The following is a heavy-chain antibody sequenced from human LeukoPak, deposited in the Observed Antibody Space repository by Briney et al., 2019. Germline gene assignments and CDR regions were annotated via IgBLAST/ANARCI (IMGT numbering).Heavy chain of an antibody. J-gene: IGHJ4*02. Sequence: GESLKISCKGSGYSFTSYWIGWVRQMPGKGLEWMGIIYPGDSDTRYSPSFQGQVTISADKSISTAYLQWSSLKASDTAMYYCARQVNKQQPAMVLVDYWGQGTLVTVSS. CDR1: GYSFTSYW. V-gene: IGHV5-51*01. D-gene: IGHD3-10*01. CDR2: IYPGDSDT. CDR3: ARQVNKQQPAMVLVDY.